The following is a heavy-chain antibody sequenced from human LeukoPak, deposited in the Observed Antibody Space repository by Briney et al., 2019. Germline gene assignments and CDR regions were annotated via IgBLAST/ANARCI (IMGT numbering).Heavy chain of an antibody. CDR1: GYSFTSYW. J-gene: IGHJ6*02. CDR3: ARRRIAAAGSPGYGMDV. V-gene: IGHV5-10-1*01. D-gene: IGHD6-13*01. Sequence: LGESLKISCKGSGYSFTSYWISWVRQMPGKGLEWMGRIDPSDSYTNYSPSFQGHVTISADKSISTAYLRWSSLKASDTAMYYCARRRIAAAGSPGYGMDVWGQGTTVTVSS. CDR2: IDPSDSYT.